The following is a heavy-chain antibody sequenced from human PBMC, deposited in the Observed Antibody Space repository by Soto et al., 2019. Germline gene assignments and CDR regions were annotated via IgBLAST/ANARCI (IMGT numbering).Heavy chain of an antibody. CDR2: IMPIFRTA. D-gene: IGHD3-3*02. CDR3: ARDKARAQLGGNYYYIMAV. CDR1: GGTFSTAA. J-gene: IGHJ6*02. V-gene: IGHV1-69*12. Sequence: QVQVVQSGAEMKKPGSSVKVSCQTSGGTFSTAAISWVRQAPGQGLEWMGGIMPIFRTAAYAQKFQGRVTITADESATTAYLELSSLRSEDTAVYYCARDKARAQLGGNYYYIMAVWGQGTTVTVTS.